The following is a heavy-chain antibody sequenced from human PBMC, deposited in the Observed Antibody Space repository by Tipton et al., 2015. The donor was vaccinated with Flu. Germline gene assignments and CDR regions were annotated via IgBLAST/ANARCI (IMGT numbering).Heavy chain of an antibody. CDR1: GGSFSGYY. CDR2: INHSGST. V-gene: IGHV4-34*01. CDR3: ARLSYYDVDLKNFYFDY. Sequence: TLSLTCAVYGGSFSGYYWSWIRQPPGKGLEWIGEINHSGSTNYNPSLKSRVTISVDTSKSQFSLMLRSVTAADTALYYCARLSYYDVDLKNFYFDYWGQGALVTVSS. J-gene: IGHJ4*02. D-gene: IGHD3-10*02.